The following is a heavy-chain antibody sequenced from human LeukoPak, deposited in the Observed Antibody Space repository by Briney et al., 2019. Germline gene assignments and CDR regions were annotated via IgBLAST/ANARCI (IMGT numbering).Heavy chain of an antibody. CDR3: SRGRYGDYSRSGYYYGMDV. CDR2: IAFDGSNA. CDR1: GFTFSSYA. V-gene: IGHV3-30-3*01. J-gene: IGHJ6*02. Sequence: GRSLRLSCVASGFTFSSYAMHWVRQAPGKGLEWVAVIAFDGSNALYADSVKGRFTISRDISKSTLYLEMNSLKAEDWAIYYCSRGRYGDYSRSGYYYGMDVWGQGTTVTVSS. D-gene: IGHD4-17*01.